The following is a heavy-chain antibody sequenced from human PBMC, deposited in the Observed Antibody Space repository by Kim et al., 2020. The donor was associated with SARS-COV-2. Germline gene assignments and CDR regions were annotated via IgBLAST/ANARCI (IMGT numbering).Heavy chain of an antibody. V-gene: IGHV4-38-2*02. Sequence: SETLSLTCTVSGYSISSGYYWGWIRQPPGKGLEWIGSIYHSGSTYYNPSLKSRVTISVDTSKNQFSLKLSSVTAADTAVYYCAIFPSPYCSGGSCEGADAFAIWGQGTMVTVSS. D-gene: IGHD2-15*01. J-gene: IGHJ3*02. CDR1: GYSISSGYY. CDR2: IYHSGST. CDR3: AIFPSPYCSGGSCEGADAFAI.